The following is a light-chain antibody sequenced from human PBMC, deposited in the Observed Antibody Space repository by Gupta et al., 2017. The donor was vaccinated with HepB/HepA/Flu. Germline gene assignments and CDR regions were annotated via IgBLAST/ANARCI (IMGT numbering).Light chain of an antibody. V-gene: IGLV1-44*01. Sequence: QSVLTQPPSASGTPGQRVTISCSGSSSNIGSITINWYQQLPGTAPTLLIYSNNQRPSGVPDRFSGSKSGTSASLAISGLQSEDEDDYYCAAWDNSLNVVFGGGTKLTVL. CDR3: AAWDNSLNVV. J-gene: IGLJ2*01. CDR1: SSNIGSIT. CDR2: SNN.